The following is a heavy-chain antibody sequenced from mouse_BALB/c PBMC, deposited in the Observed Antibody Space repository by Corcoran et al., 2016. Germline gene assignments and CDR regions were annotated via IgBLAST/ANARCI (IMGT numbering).Heavy chain of an antibody. CDR1: GYTFTNYG. CDR2: INTYTGEP. D-gene: IGHD2-10*02. CDR3: ARGGYGNYGDARYY. J-gene: IGHJ4*01. Sequence: QIQLVQSGPELKKPGETVKISCKASGYTFTNYGMNWVKPAPGNGLKWMGWINTYTGEPTYADDFKGRFAFSLETSASTAYLQINNLKNEDTATYFCARGGYGNYGDARYYWGQGTSVTVSS. V-gene: IGHV9-3-1*01.